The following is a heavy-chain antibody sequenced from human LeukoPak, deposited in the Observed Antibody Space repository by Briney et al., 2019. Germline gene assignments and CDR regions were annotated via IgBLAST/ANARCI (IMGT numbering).Heavy chain of an antibody. CDR1: GFTFSSYA. V-gene: IGHV3-23*01. CDR2: ISGSGGST. J-gene: IGHJ4*02. Sequence: PGGSLRLSCAASGFTFSSYAMSWVRQAPGKGLEWVSAISGSGGSTYYADTVKGRFTISRDNSKNTLYLQMNSLRAEDTAVYYCAKDLYYDILTGPSDYWGQGTLVTVSS. CDR3: AKDLYYDILTGPSDY. D-gene: IGHD3-9*01.